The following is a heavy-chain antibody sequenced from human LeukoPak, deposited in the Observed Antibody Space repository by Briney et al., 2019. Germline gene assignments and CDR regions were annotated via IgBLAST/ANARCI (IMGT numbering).Heavy chain of an antibody. CDR1: GFTFSSYA. CDR2: ISGSGGST. V-gene: IGHV3-23*01. CDR3: ATRRAMIVVEPLDY. Sequence: PGGSLRLSCAASGFTFSSYAMSWVRQAPGKGLEWVSAISGSGGSTYYADSVKGRFTISRDNSKNTLYLQMNSLRAEDTAVYYCATRRAMIVVEPLDYWGQGTLVTVSS. D-gene: IGHD3-22*01. J-gene: IGHJ4*02.